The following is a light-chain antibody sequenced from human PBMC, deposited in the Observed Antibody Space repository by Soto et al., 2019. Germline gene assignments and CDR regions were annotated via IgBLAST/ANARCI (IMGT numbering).Light chain of an antibody. CDR3: SSYTISTTLV. CDR2: EVS. J-gene: IGLJ1*01. V-gene: IGLV2-14*01. CDR1: SSDVGGYDS. Sequence: QSALTQPASVSGSPGQSITISCTGTSSDVGGYDSVSWYQQHPGKAPKVMIYEVSNRPSGVSNRFSGAQSGNTASLTISGLQAEDEADYYCSSYTISTTLVVGNGTKVTVL.